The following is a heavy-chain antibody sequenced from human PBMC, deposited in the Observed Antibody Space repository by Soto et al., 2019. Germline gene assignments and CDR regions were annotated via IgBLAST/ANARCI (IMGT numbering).Heavy chain of an antibody. CDR2: IYYSGST. CDR1: GGSVSSGSYY. V-gene: IGHV4-61*01. Sequence: QVQLQESGPGLVKPSETLSLTCTVSGGSVSSGSYYWSWIRQPPGKGLEWIGYIYYSGSTNYNPSLKSRVTISVDTSKNQVSLKLSSVTAADTAVDYCAKAGLRPRDYYYGMDVWGQGTTVTVSS. J-gene: IGHJ6*02. CDR3: AKAGLRPRDYYYGMDV.